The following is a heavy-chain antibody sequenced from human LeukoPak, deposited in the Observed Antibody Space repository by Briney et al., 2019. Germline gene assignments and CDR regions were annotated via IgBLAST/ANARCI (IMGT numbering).Heavy chain of an antibody. J-gene: IGHJ5*02. Sequence: PSETPSLTCTVSGVSITSTNYYSGCIRHPPGKGLEWIGSIYYTGSTDYNPSLKSRVTISVDTSKNQFSLRLSSVTAADTARYFCARVESGERRTIFGVVFIGLIDLWGRGTLVTVSS. CDR3: ARVESGERRTIFGVVFIGLIDL. CDR2: IYYTGST. D-gene: IGHD3-3*01. CDR1: GVSITSTNYY. V-gene: IGHV4-39*07.